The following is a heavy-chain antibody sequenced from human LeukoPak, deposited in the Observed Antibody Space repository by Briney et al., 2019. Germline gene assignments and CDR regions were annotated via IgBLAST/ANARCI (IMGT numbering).Heavy chain of an antibody. V-gene: IGHV1-8*01. Sequence: GASVKVSCKASGYTFTSYDIHWVRQATGQGLEWMGWMNPNSGKTGCAQRFQGRVTMTRNTSITTAYMELSSLRSEDTAMYYCASLIQNVYYGSEGAGYFDLWGRGTLVTVSS. D-gene: IGHD3-10*01. CDR2: MNPNSGKT. J-gene: IGHJ2*01. CDR1: GYTFTSYD. CDR3: ASLIQNVYYGSEGAGYFDL.